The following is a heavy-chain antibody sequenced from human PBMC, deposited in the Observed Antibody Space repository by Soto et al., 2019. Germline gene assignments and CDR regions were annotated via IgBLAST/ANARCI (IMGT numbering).Heavy chain of an antibody. Sequence: SETLSLTCAFYVVSFSGYYWSCIRHPPGKGLEWIGEINHSGSTNYNPSLKSRVTISVDTSKNQFSLKLSSVTAADTAVYYCASRWKLVWIVFEYWGQGTLVSVSS. J-gene: IGHJ4*02. CDR3: ASRWKLVWIVFEY. CDR1: VVSFSGYY. CDR2: INHSGST. V-gene: IGHV4-34*01. D-gene: IGHD6-6*01.